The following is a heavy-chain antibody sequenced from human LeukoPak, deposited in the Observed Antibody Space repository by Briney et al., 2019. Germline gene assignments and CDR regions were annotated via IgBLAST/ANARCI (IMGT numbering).Heavy chain of an antibody. V-gene: IGHV3-30*02. J-gene: IGHJ4*02. Sequence: PGGSLRLSCAASGFTFSSYGMHWVRQAPGKGLEWVAFIRYDGSNKYYADSVKGRFTISRDNSKNTLYLQINSLRAEDTAVYYCAKDYYDSSGHTDYYFDYWGQGTLVTVSS. D-gene: IGHD3-22*01. CDR1: GFTFSSYG. CDR3: AKDYYDSSGHTDYYFDY. CDR2: IRYDGSNK.